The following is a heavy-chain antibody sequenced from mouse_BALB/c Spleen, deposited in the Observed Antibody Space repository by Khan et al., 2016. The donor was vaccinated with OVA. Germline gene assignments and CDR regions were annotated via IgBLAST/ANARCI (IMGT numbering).Heavy chain of an antibody. CDR2: ISGDSSTI. CDR1: GFTFSSYG. J-gene: IGHJ2*01. Sequence: EVHLVESGGGLVQPGGSRKLSCAASGFTFSSYGMHWVRQDPEKGLEWVAYISGDSSTIYYAATVKGRFTISRDNPKNTLFLQMTSLMSEDTAMYYCATSYYYGYYFDYWGPGTTLTVSS. D-gene: IGHD1-1*01. CDR3: ATSYYYGYYFDY. V-gene: IGHV5-17*02.